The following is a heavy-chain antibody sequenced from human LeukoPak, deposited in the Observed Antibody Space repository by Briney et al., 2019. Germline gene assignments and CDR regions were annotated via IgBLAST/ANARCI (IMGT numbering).Heavy chain of an antibody. J-gene: IGHJ6*03. CDR2: MNSNSGNT. V-gene: IGHV1-8*03. CDR3: VRVEVTAGYYPHYYYYYMDV. Sequence: ASVKVSCKASGYTFTSDDINWVRQATGQGLEWMGWMNSNSGNTGYAQKFQGRVTITRNTSISTAYMELSSLRSEDTAVYYCVRVEVTAGYYPHYYYYYMDVWGKGTTVTVSS. CDR1: GYTFTSDD. D-gene: IGHD3-22*01.